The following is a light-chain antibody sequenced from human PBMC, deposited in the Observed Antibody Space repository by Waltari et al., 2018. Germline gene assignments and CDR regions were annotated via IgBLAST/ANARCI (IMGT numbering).Light chain of an antibody. Sequence: QSALTQPASVSGSPGQSVTISCTGTTSHVRGFHFVSWSRQRPGRDIRLMIYDVSSRPSGVSTRFSGSKSGNTASLTISGLQAEDEADYYCSSYTDIGTLVLFGGGTKLTVL. CDR2: DVS. CDR3: SSYTDIGTLVL. J-gene: IGLJ3*02. V-gene: IGLV2-14*03. CDR1: TSHVRGFHF.